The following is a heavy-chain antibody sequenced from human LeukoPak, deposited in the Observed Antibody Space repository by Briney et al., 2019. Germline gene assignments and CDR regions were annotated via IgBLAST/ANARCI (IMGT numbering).Heavy chain of an antibody. CDR3: ARASDYVWWFDP. V-gene: IGHV4-39*07. J-gene: IGHJ5*02. D-gene: IGHD4-17*01. Sequence: SETLSLTCTVSGGSISSSSYYWGWIRQPPGKGLEWIGSIYYRGSTYYNPSLKSRVTISVDTSKNQFSLKLSSVTAADTAVYYCARASDYVWWFDPWGQGTLVTVSS. CDR1: GGSISSSSYY. CDR2: IYYRGST.